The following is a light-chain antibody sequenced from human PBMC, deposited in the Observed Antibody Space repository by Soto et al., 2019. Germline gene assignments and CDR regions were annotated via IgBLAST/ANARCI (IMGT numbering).Light chain of an antibody. CDR1: QNVRRK. CDR2: GAS. J-gene: IGKJ2*01. Sequence: EIVLTQSPATLSVSPGERVALSCRASQNVRRKLAWYQQKPGQAPRVLIYGASIRATGIPARFSGSGSGTEFTLTISSLQSEDFAVYYCQLHYNWLFTFGQGTKLEIK. CDR3: QLHYNWLFT. V-gene: IGKV3-15*01.